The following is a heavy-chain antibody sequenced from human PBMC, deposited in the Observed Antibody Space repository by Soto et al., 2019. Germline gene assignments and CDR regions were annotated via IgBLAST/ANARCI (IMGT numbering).Heavy chain of an antibody. CDR1: GFTFSDHY. J-gene: IGHJ4*02. D-gene: IGHD3-10*01. Sequence: EVQLVVSGGGMVQPGGSLRLSCAASGFTFSDHYMDWVRQAPGKGLEWVGRTRNKANGYTTEYAESVTGSFTISRDDSKTALYLQRSSLETVDTAVYYGASAVYGSGTYTLDYWCQGALVTVSS. CDR2: TRNKANGYTT. V-gene: IGHV3-72*01. CDR3: ASAVYGSGTYTLDY.